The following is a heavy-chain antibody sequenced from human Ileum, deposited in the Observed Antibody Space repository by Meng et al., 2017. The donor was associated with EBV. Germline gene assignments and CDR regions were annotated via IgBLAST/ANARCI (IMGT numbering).Heavy chain of an antibody. D-gene: IGHD6-13*01. V-gene: IGHV1-18*01. J-gene: IGHJ4*02. CDR1: GYTFTNYG. Sequence: QVQLVQSGAEVKKLGASVKVSCKASGYTFTNYGISWVRQAPGQGLEWMTWISAYNGDTNYVQKFQDRVTMTRDTSTNTVYMELRSLRSDDTAVYYCARPVEHQQQLDRWGQGTLVTVSS. CDR2: ISAYNGDT. CDR3: ARPVEHQQQLDR.